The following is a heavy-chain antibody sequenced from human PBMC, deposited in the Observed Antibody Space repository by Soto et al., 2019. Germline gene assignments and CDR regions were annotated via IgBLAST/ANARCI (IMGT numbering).Heavy chain of an antibody. Sequence: SLRLSCAASGFTFSSYAMHWVRQAPGKGLEWVAVISYDGSNKYYADSVKGRFTISRDNSKNTLYLQMNSLRAEDTAVYYCARGSAAAGPDYYYYGMVVWGQGTTVTVSS. D-gene: IGHD6-13*01. CDR2: ISYDGSNK. CDR1: GFTFSSYA. V-gene: IGHV3-30-3*01. CDR3: ARGSAAAGPDYYYYGMVV. J-gene: IGHJ6*02.